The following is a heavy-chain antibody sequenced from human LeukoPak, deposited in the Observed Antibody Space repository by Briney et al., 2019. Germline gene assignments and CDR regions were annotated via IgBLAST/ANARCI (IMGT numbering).Heavy chain of an antibody. D-gene: IGHD6-13*01. V-gene: IGHV3-30*18. Sequence: GGSLRLSCAASGFTFSSYGIHWVRQAPGKGLEWVAVISYDGSSKYYAESVKGRFTISRDNSKNTVSLQMNSLRGEDTAVYFCAKALSPGIASAPGYWGQGTLVTVSS. CDR2: ISYDGSSK. J-gene: IGHJ4*02. CDR3: AKALSPGIASAPGY. CDR1: GFTFSSYG.